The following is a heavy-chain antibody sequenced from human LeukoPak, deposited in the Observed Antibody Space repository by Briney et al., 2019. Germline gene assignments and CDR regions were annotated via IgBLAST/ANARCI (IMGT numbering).Heavy chain of an antibody. CDR2: IYYSGST. CDR1: GGSISSYH. CDR3: ARGRREANWFDP. D-gene: IGHD3-10*01. J-gene: IGHJ5*02. V-gene: IGHV4-39*07. Sequence: PSETLSLTCTVSGGSISSYHWGWIRQPPGKGLEWIGSIYYSGSTYYNPSLKSRVTISVDTSKNQYSLKLSSVTAADTAVYYCARGRREANWFDPWGQGTLVTVSS.